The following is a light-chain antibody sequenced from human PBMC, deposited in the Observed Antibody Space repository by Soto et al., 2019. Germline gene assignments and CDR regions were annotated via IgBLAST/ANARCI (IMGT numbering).Light chain of an antibody. V-gene: IGKV3-15*01. CDR1: RSVSTK. J-gene: IGKJ1*01. CDR3: QQSDNWPPT. CDR2: GAS. Sequence: EIVMTQSPATLSLSPGERATLSGRASRSVSTKLVWYQHKPGQPPRLLISGASARATGIPDRFSGSGSGTEFTLTIASLQSEDFAVYYCQQSDNWPPTFGQGTKVEIK.